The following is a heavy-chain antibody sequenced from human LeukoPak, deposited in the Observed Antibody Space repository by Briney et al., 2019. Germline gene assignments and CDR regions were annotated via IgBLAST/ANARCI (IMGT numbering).Heavy chain of an antibody. D-gene: IGHD6-25*01. CDR2: IYHSGST. CDR1: GGSISSGGYS. CDR3: ARGGSGPLDGMDV. V-gene: IGHV4-30-2*01. Sequence: SQTLSLTCAVPGGSISSGGYSWSWIRQPPGTGLEWIGYIYHSGSTYYNPSLKSRVTISVDRSKNQFSLKLSSVTAADTAVYYCARGGSGPLDGMDVWGQGTTVTVSS. J-gene: IGHJ6*02.